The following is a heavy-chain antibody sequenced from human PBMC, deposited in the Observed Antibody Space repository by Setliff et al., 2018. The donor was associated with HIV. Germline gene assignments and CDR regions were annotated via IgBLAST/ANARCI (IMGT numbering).Heavy chain of an antibody. CDR1: GYTFTNYS. Sequence: ASVKVSCKASGYTFTNYSLHWVRQAPGQGLEWMGVTNPSGGSTAYAENFQGRVTMTRDTSTSTVYMEMRGLRSDDTAVYYCGRNRGNGWYYYDSWGQGTLVTVSS. J-gene: IGHJ4*02. CDR3: GRNRGNGWYYYDS. V-gene: IGHV1-46*01. CDR2: TNPSGGST. D-gene: IGHD3-22*01.